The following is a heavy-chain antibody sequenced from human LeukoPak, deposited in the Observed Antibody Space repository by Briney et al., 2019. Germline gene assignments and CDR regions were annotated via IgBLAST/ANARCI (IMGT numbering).Heavy chain of an antibody. V-gene: IGHV3-48*03. J-gene: IGHJ4*02. CDR3: ARHYYYDSSGYTTPPGY. CDR1: GFTFSSYE. CDR2: ISSSGSTI. Sequence: GGSLRLSCAASGFTFSSYETNWVRQAPGKGLEWVSYISSSGSTIYYADSVKGRFTISRDNAKNSLYLQMNSLRAEDTAVYYCARHYYYDSSGYTTPPGYWGQGTLVTVSS. D-gene: IGHD3-22*01.